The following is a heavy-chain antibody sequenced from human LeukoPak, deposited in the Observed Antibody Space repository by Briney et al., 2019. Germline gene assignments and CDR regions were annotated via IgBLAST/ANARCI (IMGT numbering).Heavy chain of an antibody. CDR3: AGEAAALVAFDI. CDR1: GGTFSSYA. J-gene: IGHJ3*02. CDR2: IIPIFGTA. D-gene: IGHD6-6*01. V-gene: IGHV1-69*13. Sequence: ASVKVSCKASGGTFSSYAISWVRQAPGQGLEWMGGIIPIFGTANYAQKFQGRVTITADESTSTAFMELSSLRSEDTAVYYCAGEAAALVAFDIWGQGTMVTVSS.